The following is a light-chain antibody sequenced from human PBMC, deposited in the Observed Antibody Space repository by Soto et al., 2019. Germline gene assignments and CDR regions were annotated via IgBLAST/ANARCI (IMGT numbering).Light chain of an antibody. J-gene: IGLJ1*01. CDR2: LNSDGSH. CDR1: SGHSSYA. CDR3: QTWGTGMGV. V-gene: IGLV4-69*01. Sequence: QLVLTQSPSASASLGASVKLTCTLSSGHSSYAIAWHQQQPEKGPRYLMKLNSDGSHSKGDGIPDRFSGFSSGAERYLTISSLQSEDEADYYCQTWGTGMGVFGTGTKLTV.